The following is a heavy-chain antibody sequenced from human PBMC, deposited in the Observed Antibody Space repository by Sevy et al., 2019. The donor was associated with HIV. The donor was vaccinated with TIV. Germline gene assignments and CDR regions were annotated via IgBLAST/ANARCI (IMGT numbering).Heavy chain of an antibody. CDR3: ARSPYGDYVPYFDY. D-gene: IGHD4-17*01. CDR1: GFTFSSYS. V-gene: IGHV3-21*01. CDR2: ISSSSSYI. Sequence: GSLRLSCAASGFTFSSYSMNWVRQAPGKGLEWVSSISSSSSYIYYADSVKGRFTISRDNAKNSLYLQMNSLRAEDTAVYYCARSPYGDYVPYFDYWGQGTLVTVSS. J-gene: IGHJ4*02.